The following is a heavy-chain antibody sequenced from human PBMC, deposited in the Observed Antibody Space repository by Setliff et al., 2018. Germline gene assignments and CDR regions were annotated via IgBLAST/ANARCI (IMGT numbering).Heavy chain of an antibody. Sequence: PGGSLRLSCAASGFTFSSYWMSWVRQAPGKGLEWVANIKQDGSEKYYVDSVKGRFTISRDNAKNSLYLQMNSLRAEDTAVYYCARGPSGGKLYYFDYWGQGTLVTVSS. CDR3: ARGPSGGKLYYFDY. J-gene: IGHJ4*02. CDR1: GFTFSSYW. D-gene: IGHD2-15*01. CDR2: IKQDGSEK. V-gene: IGHV3-7*01.